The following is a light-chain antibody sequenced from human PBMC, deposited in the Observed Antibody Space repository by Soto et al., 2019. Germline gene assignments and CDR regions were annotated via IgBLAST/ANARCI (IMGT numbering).Light chain of an antibody. CDR1: QSVSSY. V-gene: IGKV3-11*01. J-gene: IGKJ1*01. Sequence: EIVLTQSPATLSLSPGERATLSGMASQSVSSYLAWYQQKPGQTPRLLIYDASNRATGIPARFSGSGSGTDFTLTISSLEPEDFAVYYCQQRSNWPSGTFGQGTKVDIK. CDR3: QQRSNWPSGT. CDR2: DAS.